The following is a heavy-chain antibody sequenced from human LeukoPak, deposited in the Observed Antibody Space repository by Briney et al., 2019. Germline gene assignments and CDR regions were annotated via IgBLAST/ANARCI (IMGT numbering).Heavy chain of an antibody. CDR2: TYYRSRWYN. V-gene: IGHV6-1*01. CDR3: ARSTQYFDY. Sequence: SQTLSLTCAISGDSVSSNSATWDWIRQSPSRGLEWLGRTYYRSRWYNDSAESVKSRITISPDTSKNQFSLRLHSVTPEDTAVYYCARSTQYFDYWGQGTLVTVSS. J-gene: IGHJ4*02. CDR1: GDSVSSNSAT. D-gene: IGHD1-1*01.